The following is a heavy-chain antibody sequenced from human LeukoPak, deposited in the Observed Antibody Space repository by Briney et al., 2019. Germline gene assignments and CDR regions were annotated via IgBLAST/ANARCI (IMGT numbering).Heavy chain of an antibody. CDR3: ARTDYYGSGSFYDSWFDP. Sequence: PSETLSLTCTVSSDSISSFYWSWIRQPPGKGLEWVGYIYYTGSTNYNPSLKSRVTMSVDTSKTQFSLKLSSVTAADTAVYYCARTDYYGSGSFYDSWFDPWGQGTLVTVSS. J-gene: IGHJ5*02. V-gene: IGHV4-59*01. CDR2: IYYTGST. D-gene: IGHD3-10*01. CDR1: SDSISSFY.